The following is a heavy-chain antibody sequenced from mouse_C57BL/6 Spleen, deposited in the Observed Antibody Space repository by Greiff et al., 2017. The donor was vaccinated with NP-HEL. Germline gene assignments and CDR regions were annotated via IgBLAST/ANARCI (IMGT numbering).Heavy chain of an antibody. CDR1: GYSFTGYF. CDR3: ANQGGWLLYYYY. Sequence: EVKLQQSGPELVKPGDSVKISCKASGYSFTGYFMNWVMQSHGKSLEWIGRINPYNGDTFYNQKFKGKATLTVDKSSITAHMELRNLTSDDSAVYYCANQGGWLLYYYYWGQGTTLTVSS. J-gene: IGHJ2*01. V-gene: IGHV1-20*01. D-gene: IGHD2-3*01. CDR2: INPYNGDT.